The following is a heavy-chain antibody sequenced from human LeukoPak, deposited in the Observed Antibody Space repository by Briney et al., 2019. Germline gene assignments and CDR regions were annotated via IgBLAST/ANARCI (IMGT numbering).Heavy chain of an antibody. CDR2: VSGSGGTT. Sequence: GSLRLSCAASGFTFSSYAIHWVRQAPGKGLEWVSAVSGSGGTTHYADSAKGRFTISRDNSKNTLYPQLNSLRAEDTAVYYCAKLLRAGRLLTISLDSWGQGTLVTVSS. CDR1: GFTFSSYA. D-gene: IGHD3-10*01. J-gene: IGHJ4*02. V-gene: IGHV3-23*01. CDR3: AKLLRAGRLLTISLDS.